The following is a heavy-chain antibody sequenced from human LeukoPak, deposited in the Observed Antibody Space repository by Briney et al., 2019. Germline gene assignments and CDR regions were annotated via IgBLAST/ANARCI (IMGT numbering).Heavy chain of an antibody. CDR3: ASSEKDEVLRFLEWSPGFDY. CDR1: GGSISSSSYY. J-gene: IGHJ4*02. V-gene: IGHV4-39*01. CDR2: IYYSGST. D-gene: IGHD3-3*01. Sequence: ETLSLTCTVSGGSISSSSYYWGWIRQPPGKGLEWIGSIYYSGSTYYNPSLKSRVTISVDTSKNQFSLKLSSVTAADMAVYYCASSEKDEVLRFLEWSPGFDYWGQGTLVTVSS.